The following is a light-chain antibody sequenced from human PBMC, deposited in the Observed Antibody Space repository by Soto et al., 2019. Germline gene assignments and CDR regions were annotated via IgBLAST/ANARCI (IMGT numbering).Light chain of an antibody. J-gene: IGLJ2*01. Sequence: SYVLIQPPAVSVAPGKTATISCGGDNIGSQSVHWYQQKPGQAPVLVIYYDYDRPSGIPERFSGSNSGNTATLTISRAEAGDEADYYCQSWDTSGDHVVFGGGTKLTVL. CDR1: NIGSQS. V-gene: IGLV3-21*04. CDR2: YDY. CDR3: QSWDTSGDHVV.